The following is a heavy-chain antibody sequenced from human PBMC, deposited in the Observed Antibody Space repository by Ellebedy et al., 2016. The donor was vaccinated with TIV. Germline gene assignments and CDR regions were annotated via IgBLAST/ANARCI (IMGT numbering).Heavy chain of an antibody. D-gene: IGHD2-15*01. Sequence: SQTLSLTCAISGDSVSSNSAAWNWIRQSPSRGLEWLGRTYYRSKWYNDYVVSVKSRITVNPDTSKNQFSLQLSSVTPEDTAVYYCARANCSANNCYWYFDLWGRGTLVTVSS. J-gene: IGHJ2*01. CDR2: TYYRSKWYN. V-gene: IGHV6-1*01. CDR3: ARANCSANNCYWYFDL. CDR1: GDSVSSNSAA.